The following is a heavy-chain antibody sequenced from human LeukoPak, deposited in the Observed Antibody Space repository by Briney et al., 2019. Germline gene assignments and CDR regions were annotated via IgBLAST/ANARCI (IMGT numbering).Heavy chain of an antibody. V-gene: IGHV4-59*01. CDR2: IYYSGST. CDR1: GGSISSYY. Sequence: SETLSLTCTVSGGSISSYYWSWIRQPPGKGLGWIGYIYYSGSTNYNPPLKSRVTISVDTSKNQFSLKLSSVTAADTAVYYCARGPLGVGATPWGQGTLVTVSS. CDR3: ARGPLGVGATP. J-gene: IGHJ4*02. D-gene: IGHD1-26*01.